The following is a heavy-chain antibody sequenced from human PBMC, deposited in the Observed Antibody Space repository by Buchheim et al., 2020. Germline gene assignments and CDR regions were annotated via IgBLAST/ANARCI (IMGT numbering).Heavy chain of an antibody. V-gene: IGHV3-30*04. CDR2: ISYDGSNK. CDR1: GFTFSSYA. J-gene: IGHJ4*02. D-gene: IGHD6-19*01. Sequence: QVQLVESGGDVVQPGRSLRLSCAASGFTFSSYAMHWVRQAPGKGLEWVAVISYDGSNKYYADSVKGRFTISRDNSKNTLYLQMNSLRAEDTAVYYCAREAPSIAVAPRFDYWGQGTL. CDR3: AREAPSIAVAPRFDY.